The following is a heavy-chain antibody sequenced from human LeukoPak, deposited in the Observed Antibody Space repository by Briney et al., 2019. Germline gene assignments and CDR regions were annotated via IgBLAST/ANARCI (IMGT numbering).Heavy chain of an antibody. CDR3: ASWGIVAWHYMDV. V-gene: IGHV4-39*01. J-gene: IGHJ6*03. D-gene: IGHD2-15*01. CDR2: IYFNAGST. Sequence: PSETLYLTCSVSGGSISTTIYYWGWLRQPPGKGLEWIGSIYFNAGSTYYNPSLKSRVTISVDTSKNQFSLKLSSVTAADTAVYYCASWGIVAWHYMDVWGKGTTVTVSS. CDR1: GGSISTTIYY.